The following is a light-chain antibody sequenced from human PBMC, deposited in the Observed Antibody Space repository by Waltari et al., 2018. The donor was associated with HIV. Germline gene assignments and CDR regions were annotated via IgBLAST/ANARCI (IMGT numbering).Light chain of an antibody. Sequence: VFTQSPGTLSLSPGERVSLPCRANQTVNNNFLTWYQQKPGQAPRLLIYGASNRATDIPDRFSGFGSGTDFTLFISTLDPEDSALYFCQYFTSTPTYTFGQGTKLEIK. CDR2: GAS. V-gene: IGKV3-20*01. J-gene: IGKJ2*01. CDR1: QTVNNNF. CDR3: QYFTSTPTYT.